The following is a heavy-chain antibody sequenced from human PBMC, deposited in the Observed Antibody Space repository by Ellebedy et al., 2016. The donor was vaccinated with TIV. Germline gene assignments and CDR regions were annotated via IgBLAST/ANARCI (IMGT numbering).Heavy chain of an antibody. CDR3: ARASMIGVDY. CDR2: ISSSSNFI. Sequence: GESLKISCAASGFTFSSYSMNWVRQAPGKGLEWVSSISSSSNFIYYADSVKGRFIISRDNAKNSLYLQVNSLRSEDTAVYYCARASMIGVDYWGQGTLVTVSS. J-gene: IGHJ4*02. V-gene: IGHV3-21*01. D-gene: IGHD3-22*01. CDR1: GFTFSSYS.